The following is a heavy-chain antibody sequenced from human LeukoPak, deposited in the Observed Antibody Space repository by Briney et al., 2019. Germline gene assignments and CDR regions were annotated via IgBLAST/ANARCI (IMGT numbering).Heavy chain of an antibody. Sequence: GGSLRLSCAASGFTFSSYAMSWVRQAPGKGLEWVSAISGSGGSTYYADSVKGRFTISRDNSKNTLYLQMNSLRAEDTAVYYCAKDPGGSDFYYYYYYMDVWGKGTTVTISS. V-gene: IGHV3-23*01. J-gene: IGHJ6*03. D-gene: IGHD1-26*01. CDR1: GFTFSSYA. CDR2: ISGSGGST. CDR3: AKDPGGSDFYYYYYYMDV.